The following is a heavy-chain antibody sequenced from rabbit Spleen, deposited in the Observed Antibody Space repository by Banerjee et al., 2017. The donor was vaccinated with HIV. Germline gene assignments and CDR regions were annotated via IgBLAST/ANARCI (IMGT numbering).Heavy chain of an antibody. CDR2: IYTGSTGYT. D-gene: IGHD8-1*01. CDR1: GFSFSSGYD. CDR3: ARDGAGGTYFNL. V-gene: IGHV1S40*01. J-gene: IGHJ4*01. Sequence: QSLEESGGDLVKPGASLTLTCTASGFSFSSGYDMCWVRQAPGKGLEWIACIYTGSTGYTYYASWAKGRFTISKTSSTVDLKMTSLTAADTATYFCARDGAGGTYFNLWGQGTLVTVS.